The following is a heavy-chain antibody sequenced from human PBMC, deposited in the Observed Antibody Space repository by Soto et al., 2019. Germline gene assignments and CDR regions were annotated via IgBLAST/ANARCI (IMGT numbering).Heavy chain of an antibody. D-gene: IGHD3-10*01. CDR2: INAGNGNT. J-gene: IGHJ6*02. Sequence: ASVKVSGKASGYTFTSYAMHWVRQAPGQRLEWMGWINAGNGNTKYSQKFQGRVTITRDTSASTAYMELSSLRSEDTAVYYCARVYYGSGSYYYYYGMDVWGQGTTVTVSS. CDR3: ARVYYGSGSYYYYYGMDV. V-gene: IGHV1-3*01. CDR1: GYTFTSYA.